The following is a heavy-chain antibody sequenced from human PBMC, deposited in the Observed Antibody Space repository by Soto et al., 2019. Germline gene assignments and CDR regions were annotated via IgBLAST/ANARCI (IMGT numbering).Heavy chain of an antibody. Sequence: SVKVSCKASGGTFSSYAISWVRQAPGQGLEWMGGIIPIFGTANYAQKFQGRVTITADKSTSTAYMELSSLRSEDTAVYYCARGIAARPRSWFDPWGQGTLVTVSS. CDR3: ARGIAARPRSWFDP. V-gene: IGHV1-69*06. J-gene: IGHJ5*02. CDR2: IIPIFGTA. CDR1: GGTFSSYA. D-gene: IGHD6-6*01.